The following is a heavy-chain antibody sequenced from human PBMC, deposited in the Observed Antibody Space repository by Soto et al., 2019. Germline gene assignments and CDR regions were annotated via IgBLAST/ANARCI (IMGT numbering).Heavy chain of an antibody. J-gene: IGHJ6*02. V-gene: IGHV1-58*01. CDR2: IVVGSGDT. CDR1: GFTFTSSA. D-gene: IGHD1-26*01. CDR3: AAGKSSGTYLYYYYYGMDV. Sequence: GASVKVSCKASGFTFTSSAVQWVRQARGQRLEWIGWIVVGSGDTNYAQNFQERLTITRDMSTGTAYMELSSLRSEDTAVYFCAAGKSSGTYLYYYYYGMDVWGQGTTVTVSS.